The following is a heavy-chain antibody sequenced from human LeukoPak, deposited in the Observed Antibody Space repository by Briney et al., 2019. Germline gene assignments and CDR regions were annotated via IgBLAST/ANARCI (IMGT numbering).Heavy chain of an antibody. CDR3: ARDRNTGSSYENLFEY. V-gene: IGHV3-74*01. CDR2: INSDGSST. D-gene: IGHD1-26*01. CDR1: GFTFSKYA. J-gene: IGHJ4*02. Sequence: GGSLRLSCAASGFTFSKYAMSWVRQAPGKGLVWVSRINSDGSSTSYADSVKGRFTISRDNAKNTLYLQMNSLRAEDTSVYYCARDRNTGSSYENLFEYWGQGSLVTVSS.